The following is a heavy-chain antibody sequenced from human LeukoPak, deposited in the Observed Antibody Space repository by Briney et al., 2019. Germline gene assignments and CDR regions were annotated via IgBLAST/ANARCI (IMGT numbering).Heavy chain of an antibody. V-gene: IGHV3-21*01. CDR3: ARDSPSEDYSNY. CDR1: GFTFSSHS. Sequence: GGSLRLSCAASGFTFSSHSMNWVRQAPGKGLKWVSSISSTTSYIYYADSVKGRFTISRDNAKNSLYLQMNSLRAEDTAVYYCARDSPSEDYSNYWGQGTLVTVSS. J-gene: IGHJ4*02. D-gene: IGHD4-11*01. CDR2: ISSTTSYI.